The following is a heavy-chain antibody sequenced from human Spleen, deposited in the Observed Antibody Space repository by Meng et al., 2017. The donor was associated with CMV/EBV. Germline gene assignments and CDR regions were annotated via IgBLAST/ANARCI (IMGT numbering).Heavy chain of an antibody. D-gene: IGHD2-2*01. Sequence: SETLSLTCTVSGASISSYYWGWIRQPPGKGLDWIGYIYHSGSTNYNPSLKSRVTISLDTSKNQFSVNLSSVTAADTAVYYCARVDCSSTSCYLPDYWGQGTLVTVSS. J-gene: IGHJ4*02. CDR2: IYHSGST. CDR3: ARVDCSSTSCYLPDY. V-gene: IGHV4-59*01. CDR1: GASISSYY.